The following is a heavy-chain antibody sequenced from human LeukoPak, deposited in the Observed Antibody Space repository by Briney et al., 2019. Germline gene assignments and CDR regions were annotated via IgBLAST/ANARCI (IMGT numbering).Heavy chain of an antibody. CDR2: ISSSSSTI. CDR3: ARGVLGGDYVLKYFDL. V-gene: IGHV3-48*01. D-gene: IGHD4-17*01. CDR1: GFTFSSYR. Sequence: GSLRLSCAASGFTFSSYRMIWVRQTPGKGLEWVSSISSSSSTINYADSVKGRFTISRDNAKNSLYLQMNSLRAEDTAVYYCARGVLGGDYVLKYFDLWGRGTLVTVSS. J-gene: IGHJ2*01.